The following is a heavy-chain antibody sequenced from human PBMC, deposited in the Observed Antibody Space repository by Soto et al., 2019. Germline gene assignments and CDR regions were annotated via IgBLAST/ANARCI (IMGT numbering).Heavy chain of an antibody. J-gene: IGHJ6*02. CDR3: ARVPFGYDRYDMDV. V-gene: IGHV3-11*01. CDR1: GFTFSDYY. CDR2: ISSRDNAV. D-gene: IGHD5-12*01. Sequence: GGSLRLSCEASGFTFSDYYMTWIRQAPGKGLEWVSYISSRDNAVYYADSVKGRFTISRDNAKNSLYLQMNSLRAEDRAVYYCARVPFGYDRYDMDVWGQGTTVTVSS.